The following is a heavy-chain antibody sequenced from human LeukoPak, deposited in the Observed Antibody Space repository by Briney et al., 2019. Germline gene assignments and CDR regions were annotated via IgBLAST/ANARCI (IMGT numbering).Heavy chain of an antibody. CDR2: IKQDGGEI. J-gene: IGHJ4*02. CDR3: ATGFSYVQGRFDY. Sequence: GGSLRLSCAASGLTFGSYWMSWVRQAPGKGLEWVANIKQDGGEIYYLDSVKGRFTISRDNAKNTLHLLMNSLRADDTAVYYCATGFSYVQGRFDYWGQGTLVTVSS. D-gene: IGHD5-18*01. V-gene: IGHV3-7*01. CDR1: GLTFGSYW.